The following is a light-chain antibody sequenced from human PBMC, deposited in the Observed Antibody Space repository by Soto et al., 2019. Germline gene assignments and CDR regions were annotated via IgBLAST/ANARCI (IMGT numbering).Light chain of an antibody. Sequence: QSALAQPASVSGSPGQSITISCTATTSDVGTYNYVSWYQQHPVKAPKLIIFEVINRPSGVSNRVSGSKSGNTASLIISGLQAEDEADYYCSSYTTSSTLVFGGGTQLTVL. CDR2: EVI. CDR3: SSYTTSSTLV. CDR1: TSDVGTYNY. V-gene: IGLV2-14*01. J-gene: IGLJ2*01.